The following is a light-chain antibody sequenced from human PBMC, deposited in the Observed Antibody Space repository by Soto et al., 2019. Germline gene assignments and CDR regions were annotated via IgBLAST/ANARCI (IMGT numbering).Light chain of an antibody. CDR3: MQALQTPWT. CDR1: QSLLHRNGYNY. Sequence: DIVMTQSPLSLPVTPGEPASISCRSSQSLLHRNGYNYLDWYLQKPGQSPQLLIYLGSNRASGVPDRFSGSGSGTDFTLKISRVEAEDVGVYYCMQALQTPWTCGQGTKAEIK. V-gene: IGKV2-28*01. J-gene: IGKJ1*01. CDR2: LGS.